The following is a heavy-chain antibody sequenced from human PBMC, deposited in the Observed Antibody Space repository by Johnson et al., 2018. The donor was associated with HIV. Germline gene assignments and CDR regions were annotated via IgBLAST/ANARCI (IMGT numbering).Heavy chain of an antibody. V-gene: IGHV3-7*02. Sequence: VQLVESGGGLVQPGGSLRLSCAASGFTFRSYWMSWVRQAPGTGLEWVANINLDGSEKNYVDSVKGRFTISRDNSKNTLYLQMNSLRAEDTAVYYCARGEYYYDSSGYSNTPDAFDIWGQGTMVTVSS. J-gene: IGHJ3*02. D-gene: IGHD3-22*01. CDR2: INLDGSEK. CDR3: ARGEYYYDSSGYSNTPDAFDI. CDR1: GFTFRSYW.